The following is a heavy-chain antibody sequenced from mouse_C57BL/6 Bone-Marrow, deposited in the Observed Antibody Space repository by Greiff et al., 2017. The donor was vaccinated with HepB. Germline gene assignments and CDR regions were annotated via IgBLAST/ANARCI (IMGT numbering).Heavy chain of an antibody. CDR1: GFTFSSYA. CDR3: ARDYYYGSTYYYAMDY. Sequence: VQLKESGGGLVKPGGSLKLSCAASGFTFSSYAMSWVRQTPEKRLEWVATISDGGSYTYYPDNVKGRFTISRDNAKNNLYLQMSQLKSEDTAMYYCARDYYYGSTYYYAMDYWGQGTSVTVSS. CDR2: ISDGGSYT. J-gene: IGHJ4*01. V-gene: IGHV5-4*01. D-gene: IGHD1-1*01.